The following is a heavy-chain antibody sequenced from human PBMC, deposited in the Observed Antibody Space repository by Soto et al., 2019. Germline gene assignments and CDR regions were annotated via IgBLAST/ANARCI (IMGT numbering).Heavy chain of an antibody. CDR1: GGSISSGGYY. CDR2: IYYSGST. V-gene: IGHV4-31*03. D-gene: IGHD2-2*01. Sequence: QVQLQESGPGLVKPSQTLSLTCTVSGGSISSGGYYWSWIRQHPGKGLEWIGYIYYSGSTNYNPSLKSRVTISVDTSKNQFSLKLSSVTAADTAVYYCARLSVVVPAAIYYWGQGTLVTVSS. CDR3: ARLSVVVPAAIYY. J-gene: IGHJ4*02.